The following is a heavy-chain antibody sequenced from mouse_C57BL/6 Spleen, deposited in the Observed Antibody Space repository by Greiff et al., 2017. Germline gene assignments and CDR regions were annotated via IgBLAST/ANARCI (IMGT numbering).Heavy chain of an antibody. J-gene: IGHJ1*03. Sequence: VKLEESGGGLVQPGGSMKLSCVASGFTFSNYWMNWVRQSPEKGLEWDAQIRLKSDNYAPHYAESVKGRFTISRDDSKRSVYLQMNNLRAEDTGIYYCTTGPDWYFDVWGTGTTVTVPS. CDR1: GFTFSNYW. V-gene: IGHV6-3*01. D-gene: IGHD4-1*01. CDR3: TTGPDWYFDV. CDR2: IRLKSDNYAP.